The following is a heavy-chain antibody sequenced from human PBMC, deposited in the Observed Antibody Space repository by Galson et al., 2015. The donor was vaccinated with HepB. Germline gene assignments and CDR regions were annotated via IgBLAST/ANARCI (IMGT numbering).Heavy chain of an antibody. D-gene: IGHD5-12*01. Sequence: SETLSLTCTVSGYSISSGYYWGWIRQPPGKGMEWIATIHHSGSTYYNPSLQSRVTISVDTSKNQFSLTVNSVTAADTAVYYCARDRDVDIVATTDYFDYWGQGTLVTVSS. J-gene: IGHJ4*02. CDR3: ARDRDVDIVATTDYFDY. CDR2: IHHSGST. CDR1: GYSISSGYY. V-gene: IGHV4-38-2*02.